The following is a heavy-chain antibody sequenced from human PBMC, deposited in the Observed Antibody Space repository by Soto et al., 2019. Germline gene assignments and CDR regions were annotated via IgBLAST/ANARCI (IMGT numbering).Heavy chain of an antibody. CDR3: ARGGGYCSGGSCYPRYYYYYMDV. CDR1: GGSFSGYY. V-gene: IGHV4-34*01. D-gene: IGHD2-15*01. CDR2: INHSGST. Sequence: SETLSLTCAVYGGSFSGYYWSWIRQPPGKGLEWIGEINHSGSTNYNPSLKSRVTISVDTSKNQFSLKLSSVTAADTAVYYCARGGGYCSGGSCYPRYYYYYMDVWGKGTTVT. J-gene: IGHJ6*03.